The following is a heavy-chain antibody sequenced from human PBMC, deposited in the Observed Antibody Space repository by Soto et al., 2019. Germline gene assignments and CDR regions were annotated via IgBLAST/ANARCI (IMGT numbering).Heavy chain of an antibody. Sequence: EVQLVESGGGLVQPGGSLRLSCAASGFTVSSNYMSWVRQAPGKGLEWVSVIYSGGSTYYADSVKGRFTISRDNSKNTLYLQMNSLRAEDTAVYYCARDDRITMVRGVDYYYMDVWGKGTTVTVSS. CDR1: GFTVSSNY. CDR3: ARDDRITMVRGVDYYYMDV. V-gene: IGHV3-66*01. CDR2: IYSGGST. J-gene: IGHJ6*03. D-gene: IGHD3-10*01.